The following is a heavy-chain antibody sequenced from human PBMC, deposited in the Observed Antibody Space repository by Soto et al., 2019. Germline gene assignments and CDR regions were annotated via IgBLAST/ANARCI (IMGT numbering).Heavy chain of an antibody. V-gene: IGHV3-21*01. J-gene: IGHJ6*02. CDR1: GFTFSSYS. D-gene: IGHD3-3*01. CDR2: ISSSSSYI. CDR3: ARVHDFWSGRSYGMDV. Sequence: PGGSLRLSCAASGFTFSSYSMNWVRQAPGKGLEWVSSISSSSSYIYYADSVKGRFTISRDNAKNSLYLQMNSLRAEDTAVYYCARVHDFWSGRSYGMDVWGQGTTVTVSS.